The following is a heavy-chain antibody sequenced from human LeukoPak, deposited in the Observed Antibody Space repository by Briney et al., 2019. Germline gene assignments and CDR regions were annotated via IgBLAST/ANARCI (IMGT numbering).Heavy chain of an antibody. CDR1: GYTFTSYD. CDR3: ARAIQITMEVQNENWFDP. D-gene: IGHD3-10*01. J-gene: IGHJ5*02. V-gene: IGHV1-8*01. CDR2: MNPNNGNT. Sequence: ASVKVSCKASGYTFTSYDINWVRQATGQGLEWMGWMNPNNGNTGYAQKFQGRVTMTRDTSKNQFSLKLSSVTAADTAVYYCARAIQITMEVQNENWFDPWGQGTLVTVSS.